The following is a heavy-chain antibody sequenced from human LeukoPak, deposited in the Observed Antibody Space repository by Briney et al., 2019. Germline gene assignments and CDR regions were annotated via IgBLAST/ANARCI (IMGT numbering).Heavy chain of an antibody. V-gene: IGHV5-51*01. J-gene: IGHJ4*02. CDR1: GYSFTSYW. CDR3: ARRHYYYDRSGFYYYFDT. Sequence: AGESLKISCKGSGYSFTSYWIGWVRQMPGKGLEWMGIIYPGDSDTTYSPSFQGQVTISADKSISTAYLQWSSLKASDTAMYYCARRHYYYDRSGFYYYFDTWGQGTQVTVTS. CDR2: IYPGDSDT. D-gene: IGHD3-22*01.